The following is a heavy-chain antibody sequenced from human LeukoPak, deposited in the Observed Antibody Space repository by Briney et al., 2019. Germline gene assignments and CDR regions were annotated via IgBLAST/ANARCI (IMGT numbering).Heavy chain of an antibody. J-gene: IGHJ4*02. V-gene: IGHV4-38-2*02. D-gene: IGHD3-9*01. CDR1: GYSISSGCY. CDR2: IYHSGST. Sequence: PSETLSLTCAVSGYSISSGCYWGWIRQPPGKGLEWIGSIYHSGSTYYNPSLKSRVTISVDTSKNQFSLKLSSVTAADTAVYYCARETETYYDILTGYSATDYWGQGTLVTVSS. CDR3: ARETETYYDILTGYSATDY.